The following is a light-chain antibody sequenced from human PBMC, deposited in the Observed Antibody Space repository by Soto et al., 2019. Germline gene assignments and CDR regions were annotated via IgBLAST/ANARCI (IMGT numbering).Light chain of an antibody. CDR2: DAS. V-gene: IGKV3-11*01. Sequence: EIVLTQSPATLSLSPGQRATLSCRASQSVSTYLAWYQHKPGQAPRLLIYDASNRATGIPARFSGSGSGTDFTLTISSLEPEDFAVYYCQQRANWPPFTFGPGTKVIS. CDR1: QSVSTY. J-gene: IGKJ3*01. CDR3: QQRANWPPFT.